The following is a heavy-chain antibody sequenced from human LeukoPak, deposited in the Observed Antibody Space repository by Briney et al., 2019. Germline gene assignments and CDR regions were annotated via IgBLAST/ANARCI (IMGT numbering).Heavy chain of an antibody. CDR2: ISYDGSNK. D-gene: IGHD6-19*01. Sequence: PGGSLRLSCAASGFTFSSYAMHWVRQAPGKGLEWVAVISYDGSNKYYADSVKGRFTISRDNSKNTLYLQMNSLRAEDTAVYYCARVPPVYYSSGLRRALEGYWGQGTLVTVSS. J-gene: IGHJ4*02. CDR3: ARVPPVYYSSGLRRALEGY. V-gene: IGHV3-30-3*01. CDR1: GFTFSSYA.